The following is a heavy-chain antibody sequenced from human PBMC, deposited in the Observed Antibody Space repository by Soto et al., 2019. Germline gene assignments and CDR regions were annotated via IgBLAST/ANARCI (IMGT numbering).Heavy chain of an antibody. D-gene: IGHD2-2*01. CDR2: ISGSGGST. V-gene: IGHV3-23*01. Sequence: VQLLESGGGLVQPGGSLRLSCAASGFTFSSYAMSWVRQAPGKGLEWVSAISGSGGSTYYADSVKGRFTISRDNSKNTLYLQMNSLRAEDTAVYYCAKMGRGYCSSTSCYAVDYWGQGTLVTVSS. CDR1: GFTFSSYA. CDR3: AKMGRGYCSSTSCYAVDY. J-gene: IGHJ4*02.